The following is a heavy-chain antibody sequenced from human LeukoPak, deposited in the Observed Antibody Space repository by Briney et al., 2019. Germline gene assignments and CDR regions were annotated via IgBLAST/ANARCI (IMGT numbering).Heavy chain of an antibody. J-gene: IGHJ6*04. CDR2: ISSSSSYI. CDR3: ARDWGSSGWRYYYYGMDV. V-gene: IGHV3-21*01. Sequence: PGGSLSLSCAASGFTFSSYSMNWVRQAPGKGLEWVSSISSSSSYIYYADSVKGRFTISRDNAKNSLYLQMNSLRAEDTAVYYCARDWGSSGWRYYYYGMDVWGKGTTVTVSS. CDR1: GFTFSSYS. D-gene: IGHD6-19*01.